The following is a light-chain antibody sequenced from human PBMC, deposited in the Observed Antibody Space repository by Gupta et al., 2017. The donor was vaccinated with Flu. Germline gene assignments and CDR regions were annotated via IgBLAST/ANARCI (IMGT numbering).Light chain of an antibody. CDR2: LNSDGSH. V-gene: IGLV4-69*01. CDR3: QTWGTGILV. Sequence: QLVLTQSPSASASLGASVKLTCPLSSGHSGYAIAWHQQQPEKGPRYLMKLNSDGSHSKGDGIPDRFSGSSSGAERYLTISSLQSEDEADYYCQTWGTGILVFGGGTKLTVL. CDR1: SGHSGYA. J-gene: IGLJ3*02.